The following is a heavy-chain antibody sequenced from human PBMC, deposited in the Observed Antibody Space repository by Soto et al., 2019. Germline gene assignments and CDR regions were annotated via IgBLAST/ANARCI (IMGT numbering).Heavy chain of an antibody. J-gene: IGHJ4*02. CDR1: GYTFTNYA. D-gene: IGHD3-22*01. Sequence: GASVKVSCKASGYTFTNYAMHWVRQAPGQRLEWMGWINAGNGNTKYSQKFQGRVTITRDTSASTAYMELSSLRSEDTAVYYCARGMYYYDSSGWAYWGQGTLVTVSS. CDR3: ARGMYYYDSSGWAY. CDR2: INAGNGNT. V-gene: IGHV1-3*01.